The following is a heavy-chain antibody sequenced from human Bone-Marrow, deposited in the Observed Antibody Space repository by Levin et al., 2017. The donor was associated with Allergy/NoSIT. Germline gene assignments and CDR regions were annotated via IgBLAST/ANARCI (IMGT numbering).Heavy chain of an antibody. CDR2: ISGTGGST. J-gene: IGHJ4*02. Sequence: GGSLRLSCAASGGTCSSDAMSWVRQAPGKGLEWVSAISGTGGSTYYADSVKGRFTSARDNSKNTLYLQMNSLRAEDTAVYYCATQKDYYDSTGYYSSTGAFDYWGQGALVTVTS. D-gene: IGHD3-22*01. CDR3: ATQKDYYDSTGYYSSTGAFDY. CDR1: GGTCSSDA. V-gene: IGHV3-23*01.